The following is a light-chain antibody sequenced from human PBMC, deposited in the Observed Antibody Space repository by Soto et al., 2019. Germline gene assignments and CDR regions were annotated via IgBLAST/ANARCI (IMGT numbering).Light chain of an antibody. Sequence: DVQMTQSPSTLSASVGDRVTITCRASQGISNRLAWYQQKPGKAPKLLIYQASSLKSGVPSRFGRSGSGTEFTLTITSLQPDDFATYYCQQYNSHWTFGQGTKVEIK. J-gene: IGKJ1*01. V-gene: IGKV1-5*03. CDR1: QGISNR. CDR2: QAS. CDR3: QQYNSHWT.